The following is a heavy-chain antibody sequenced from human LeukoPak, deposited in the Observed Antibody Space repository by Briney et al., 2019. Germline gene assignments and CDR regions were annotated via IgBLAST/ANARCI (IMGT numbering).Heavy chain of an antibody. D-gene: IGHD1-26*01. CDR2: IYTSGST. CDR3: ARDTSRGSYYRLDY. V-gene: IGHV4-4*07. J-gene: IGHJ4*02. CDR1: GGSISSYY. Sequence: SETLSLTCTVSGGSISSYYWSWIRQPAGKGLEWIGRIYTSGSTNYNPSLKSRVTMSVDTSKNQFSLKLSSVTAADTAVYYCARDTSRGSYYRLDYWGQGTLVTVSS.